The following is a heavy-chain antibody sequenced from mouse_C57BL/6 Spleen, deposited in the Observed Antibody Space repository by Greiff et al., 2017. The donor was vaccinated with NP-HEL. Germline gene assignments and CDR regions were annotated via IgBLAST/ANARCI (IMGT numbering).Heavy chain of an antibody. J-gene: IGHJ4*01. CDR2: INPNNGGT. CDR1: GYTFTDYY. V-gene: IGHV1-26*01. CDR3: ELMVTTGYYYAMDY. D-gene: IGHD2-2*01. Sequence: EVQLQQSGPELVKPGASVKISCKASGYTFTDYYMNWVKQSHGKSLEWIGDINPNNGGTSYNQKFKGKATLTVDKSSSTAYMELRSLTSEDSAVYYCELMVTTGYYYAMDYWGQGTSVTVSS.